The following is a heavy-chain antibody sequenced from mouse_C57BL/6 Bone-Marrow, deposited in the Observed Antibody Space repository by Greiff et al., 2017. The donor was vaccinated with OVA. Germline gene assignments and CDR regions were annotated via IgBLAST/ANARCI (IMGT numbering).Heavy chain of an antibody. V-gene: IGHV7-1*01. CDR3: ARDAPYDYDEGWYFDV. CDR2: SRNKANDYTT. J-gene: IGHJ1*03. CDR1: GFTFSDFY. Sequence: EVKLVESGGGLVQSGRSLRLSCATSGFTFSDFYMEWVRQAPGKGLEWIAASRNKANDYTTEYSASVKGRFIVSRDTSQSILYLQMNALRAEDTAIYYCARDAPYDYDEGWYFDVWGTGTTVTVSS. D-gene: IGHD2-4*01.